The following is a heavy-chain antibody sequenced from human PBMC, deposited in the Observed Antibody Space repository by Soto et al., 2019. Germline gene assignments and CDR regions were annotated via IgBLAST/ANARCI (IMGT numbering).Heavy chain of an antibody. Sequence: ASVKVSCKASGYTFTSYGISWVRQAPGQGLEWMGWISAYNGNTNYAQKLQGRVTMTTDTSTSTAYMELRSLRSDDTAVYYCARDYDFWSGYYGSANWFDPWGQGTLVTVSS. D-gene: IGHD3-3*01. CDR3: ARDYDFWSGYYGSANWFDP. CDR1: GYTFTSYG. CDR2: ISAYNGNT. J-gene: IGHJ5*02. V-gene: IGHV1-18*01.